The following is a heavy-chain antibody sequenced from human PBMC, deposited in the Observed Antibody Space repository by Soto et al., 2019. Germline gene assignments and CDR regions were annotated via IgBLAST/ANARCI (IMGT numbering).Heavy chain of an antibody. V-gene: IGHV1-2*02. CDR3: ARDETFPLVRRYGMDV. CDR2: INPNSGGT. D-gene: IGHD3-10*01. CDR1: GYTFTGYY. Sequence: ASVKVSCKASGYTFTGYYMHWVRQAPGQGLEWMGWINPNSGGTNYAQKFQGRVTMTRDTSISTAYMGLSRLSSDDTAVYYCARDETFPLVRRYGMDVWGQGPTVTVAS. J-gene: IGHJ6*02.